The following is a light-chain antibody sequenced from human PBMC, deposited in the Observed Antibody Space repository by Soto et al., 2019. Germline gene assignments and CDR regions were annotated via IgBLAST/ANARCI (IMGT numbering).Light chain of an antibody. Sequence: EIVMTQSPATLSVSPGETAALSCRASQSVDSTLAWYQQKPGQAPRLLIYDASTRATGIPARFSGGGSGTEFTLTISRLQSEDFAVYFCQQYHKWPPYTFGQGTKLEIK. CDR2: DAS. V-gene: IGKV3-15*01. CDR3: QQYHKWPPYT. J-gene: IGKJ2*01. CDR1: QSVDST.